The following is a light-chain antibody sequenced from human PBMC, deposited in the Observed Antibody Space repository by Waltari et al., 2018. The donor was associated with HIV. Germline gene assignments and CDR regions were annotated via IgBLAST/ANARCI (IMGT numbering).Light chain of an antibody. CDR2: EGN. J-gene: IGLJ2*01. CDR1: SSDVGGYKY. CDR3: SSYAGTNRL. Sequence: QSALTQPPSASGSPGQSVTISCTGISSDVGGYKYVSWYQHHPGKAPKLMIYEGNRRPSGVPDRFSGSKSGNTASLTVSGLQADDEADYYCSSYAGTNRLFGGGTKLTVL. V-gene: IGLV2-8*01.